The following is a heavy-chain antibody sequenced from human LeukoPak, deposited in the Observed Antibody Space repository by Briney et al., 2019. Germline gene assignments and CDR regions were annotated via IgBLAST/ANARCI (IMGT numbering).Heavy chain of an antibody. CDR3: TTEGGYCSGGSCYHDSAYGY. CDR1: GFTFSNAW. V-gene: IGHV3-15*01. D-gene: IGHD2-15*01. CDR2: IKSKTDGGTT. J-gene: IGHJ4*02. Sequence: GGSLRLSCAASGFTFSNAWMSWVRQAPGKGLEWVGRIKSKTDGGTTDYAAPVKGRFTISRDDSKNSLYLQKNSLKTEGTAVYYCTTEGGYCSGGSCYHDSAYGYWGQGTLVTVSS.